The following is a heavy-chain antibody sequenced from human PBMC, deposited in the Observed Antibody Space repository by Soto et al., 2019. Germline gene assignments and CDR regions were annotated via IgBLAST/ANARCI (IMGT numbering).Heavy chain of an antibody. CDR1: GFTFSSYA. CDR3: AKVSNNGFYYFDY. J-gene: IGHJ4*02. CDR2: ISGSGGST. V-gene: IGHV3-23*01. D-gene: IGHD1-1*01. Sequence: GGSLILSCAASGFTFSSYAMSWVRQAPGEGLEWVSAISGSGGSTYYADSVKGRFTISRDNSKNTLYLQMNSLRAEDTAVYYCAKVSNNGFYYFDYWGQGTLVTAAS.